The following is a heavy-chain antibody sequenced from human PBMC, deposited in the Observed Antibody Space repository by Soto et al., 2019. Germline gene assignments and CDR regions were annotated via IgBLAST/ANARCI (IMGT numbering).Heavy chain of an antibody. CDR3: ARDFGVPPYDFWSGYYTDLGATWFDP. CDR2: ISYDGSNK. Sequence: GGSLRLSCAASGFTFSSYAMHWVRQAPGKGLGWVAVISYDGSNKYYADSVKGRFTISRDNSKNTLYLQMNSLRAEDTAVYYCARDFGVPPYDFWSGYYTDLGATWFDPWGQGTLVTVSS. D-gene: IGHD3-3*01. CDR1: GFTFSSYA. V-gene: IGHV3-30-3*01. J-gene: IGHJ5*02.